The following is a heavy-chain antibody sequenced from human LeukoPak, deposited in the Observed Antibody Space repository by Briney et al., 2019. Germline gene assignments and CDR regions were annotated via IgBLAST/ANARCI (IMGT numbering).Heavy chain of an antibody. Sequence: SQTLSLTCVISGDSVSSNSAAWNWIRQSPSRGLEWLGRTYYRTKWHNDYAVSVKSRIIIKPDTSKNQFSLQLNSVTPDDTAVYYCARGSISAPRELDSWGQGILVTVSS. J-gene: IGHJ4*02. D-gene: IGHD6-6*01. CDR3: ARGSISAPRELDS. CDR2: TYYRTKWHN. CDR1: GDSVSSNSAA. V-gene: IGHV6-1*01.